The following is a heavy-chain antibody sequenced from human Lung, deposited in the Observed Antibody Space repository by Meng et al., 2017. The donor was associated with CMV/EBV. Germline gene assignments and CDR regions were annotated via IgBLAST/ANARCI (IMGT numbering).Heavy chain of an antibody. Sequence: SXXVSCKASGGTSNTYTFNWVRQAPGRGLEWMGGIIPYLDESNYAQTFQGRLTITSDRSTAAFMELTSLRSEDTAVYFCAGRGPYGRVLNVGGQGTGVT. CDR2: IIPYLDES. D-gene: IGHD3-10*01. CDR1: GGTSNTYT. CDR3: AGRGPYGRVLNV. J-gene: IGHJ3*01. V-gene: IGHV1-69*10.